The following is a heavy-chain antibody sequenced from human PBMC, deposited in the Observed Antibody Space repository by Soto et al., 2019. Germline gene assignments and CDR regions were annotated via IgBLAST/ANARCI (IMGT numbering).Heavy chain of an antibody. Sequence: EVQLVESGGGLVQPGGSLRLSCAASGFSLSDHWMHWVRQAPGKGLVWVSRLETDGSTTAYADSVRGRFSISRDNAKNTLYLQMNSLRAEDTAVYYCVRDGTSTMPYDYWGHGTLVTVSS. CDR2: LETDGSTT. CDR3: VRDGTSTMPYDY. J-gene: IGHJ4*01. D-gene: IGHD1-1*01. CDR1: GFSLSDHW. V-gene: IGHV3-74*03.